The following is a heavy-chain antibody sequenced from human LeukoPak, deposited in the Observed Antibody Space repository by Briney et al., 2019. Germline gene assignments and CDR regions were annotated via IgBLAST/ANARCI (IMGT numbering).Heavy chain of an antibody. V-gene: IGHV3-74*01. D-gene: IGHD3-3*01. CDR1: GFTFSSYW. CDR2: INSDGSST. Sequence: GGSLRLSCAASGFTFSSYWMHWVRQAPGQGLVGVSGINSDGSSTSYADSVKGRFTISRDNANNTLYLQMNSLRAADTAVYYCTREAYYDFWSSSYTGISAFDIWGQGTMVTVSS. J-gene: IGHJ3*02. CDR3: TREAYYDFWSSSYTGISAFDI.